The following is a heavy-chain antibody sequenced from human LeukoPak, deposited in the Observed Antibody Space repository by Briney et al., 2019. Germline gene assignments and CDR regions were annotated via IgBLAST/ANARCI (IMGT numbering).Heavy chain of an antibody. CDR2: ISYDGSNK. J-gene: IGHJ4*02. D-gene: IGHD3-22*01. CDR1: GFTFSTYG. V-gene: IGHV3-30*03. CDR3: AREDSSRGAFDY. Sequence: GGSLRLSCAASGFTFSTYGMHWVRQAPGKGLEWVAIISYDGSNKYYADSVKGRFTISRDNSKNTLYLQMNSLRAEDTAVYYCAREDSSRGAFDYWGQGTLVTVSS.